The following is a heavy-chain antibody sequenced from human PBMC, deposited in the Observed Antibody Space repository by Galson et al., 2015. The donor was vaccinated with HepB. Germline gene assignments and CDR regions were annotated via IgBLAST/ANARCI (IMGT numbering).Heavy chain of an antibody. V-gene: IGHV6-1*01. CDR1: GDSVSSNSAA. D-gene: IGHD3-16*01. CDR3: ASASATALWGHAFDI. Sequence: CAISGDSVSSNSAAWNWIRQSPSRGLEWLGRTYYRSKWYNDYAVSVKSRITINPDTSKNQFSLQLNSVTPEDTAVYYCASASATALWGHAFDIWGQGTMVTVSS. J-gene: IGHJ3*02. CDR2: TYYRSKWYN.